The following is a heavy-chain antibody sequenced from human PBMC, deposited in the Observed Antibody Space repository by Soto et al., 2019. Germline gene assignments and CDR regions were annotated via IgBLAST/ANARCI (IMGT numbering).Heavy chain of an antibody. V-gene: IGHV3-15*07. CDR1: SVSNAW. Sequence: SVSNAWMNWVRQAPGKGLEWVGRIKSKTDGGTTDYAAPVKGRFTISRDDSKNTLYLQMNSLKTEDTAVYYCTTGPFRDGWNTWGQGTLVTVSS. CDR3: TTGPFRDGWNT. D-gene: IGHD1-1*01. J-gene: IGHJ5*02. CDR2: IKSKTDGGTT.